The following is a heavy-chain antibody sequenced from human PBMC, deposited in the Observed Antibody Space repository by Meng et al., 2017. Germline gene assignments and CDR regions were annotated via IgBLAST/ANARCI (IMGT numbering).Heavy chain of an antibody. CDR2: INSDGSST. J-gene: IGHJ4*02. D-gene: IGHD4-23*01. V-gene: IGHV3-74*01. Sequence: GESLKISCAAPGFTFSSYWMHWVRQAPGKGLVWVSRINSDGSSTSYADSVKGRFTISRDNAKNTLYLQMNSLRAEGTAVYYCARFSYGGNSDYWGQVTRVTVSS. CDR1: GFTFSSYW. CDR3: ARFSYGGNSDY.